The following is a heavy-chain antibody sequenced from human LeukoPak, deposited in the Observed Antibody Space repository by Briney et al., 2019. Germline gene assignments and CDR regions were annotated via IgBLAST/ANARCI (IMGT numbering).Heavy chain of an antibody. CDR3: ARDWGYCSSTSCYGRDYGMDV. CDR2: ISSSGSTI. V-gene: IGHV3-11*01. J-gene: IGHJ6*02. D-gene: IGHD2-2*01. Sequence: SLRLSCAASGFTFSDYYMSWVRQAPGKGLEWVSYISSSGSTIYYADSVKGRFTISRDNAKNSLYLQMNSLRAEDTAVYYCARDWGYCSSTSCYGRDYGMDVWGQGTTVTVSS. CDR1: GFTFSDYY.